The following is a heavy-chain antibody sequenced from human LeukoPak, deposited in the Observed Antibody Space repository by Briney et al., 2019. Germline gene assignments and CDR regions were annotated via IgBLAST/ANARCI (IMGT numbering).Heavy chain of an antibody. CDR3: AGVLGWVARGCFDR. D-gene: IGHD3/OR15-3a*01. V-gene: IGHV3-30*04. CDR1: GFTFSSCP. CDR2: ISSDGRNE. Sequence: GGSLTLSCAASGFTFSSCPLHWVRQAPGKGLVWVAVISSDGRNETCADSVRGRFTISRYISRDTLFLQMNSLRPDDTAVYYCAGVLGWVARGCFDRWGQGTLVTVSS. J-gene: IGHJ4*02.